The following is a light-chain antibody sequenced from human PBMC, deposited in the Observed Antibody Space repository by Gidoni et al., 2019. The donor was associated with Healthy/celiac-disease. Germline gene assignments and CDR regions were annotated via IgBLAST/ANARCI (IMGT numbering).Light chain of an antibody. J-gene: IGLJ2*01. CDR3: QSADSSGTYGV. CDR1: ALQKQY. CDR2: KDS. V-gene: IGLV3-25*03. Sequence: SYELTQPPSVSVPPGQTARIPCSGDALQKQYAYWYQQKPGQAPVLVIYKDSERPSGIPERFSGSSSGTTVTLTISGVQAEDEADYYCQSADSSGTYGVFGGGTKLTVL.